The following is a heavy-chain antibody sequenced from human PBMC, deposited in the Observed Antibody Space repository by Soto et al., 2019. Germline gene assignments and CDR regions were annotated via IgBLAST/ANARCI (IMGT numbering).Heavy chain of an antibody. CDR1: GFTSDDYA. Sequence: EVKLVESGGGLVQPGRSLRLSCVASGFTSDDYAMHWVRQAPGKGLEWVAGIYWNSNRIDYGDSVKGRFTISRDNAEKSLYLRMNSVRPEDTAMYFCLKDVMPGGADCWGQGTLVTVSS. D-gene: IGHD3-16*01. CDR3: LKDVMPGGADC. J-gene: IGHJ4*02. CDR2: IYWNSNRI. V-gene: IGHV3-9*02.